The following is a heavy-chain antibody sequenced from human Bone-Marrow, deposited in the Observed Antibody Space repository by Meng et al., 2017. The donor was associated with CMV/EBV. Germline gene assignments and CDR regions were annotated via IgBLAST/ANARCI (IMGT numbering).Heavy chain of an antibody. CDR3: ATDPGSSWYTYYYYGMDV. Sequence: GESLKISCAASGFTFSSYSMNWVRQAPGKGLEWVSSISSSSSYIYYADSVKGRFTISRDNAKNSLYLQMNSLRAEDTAVYYCATDPGSSWYTYYYYGMDVCGQGTTVTVSS. D-gene: IGHD6-13*01. CDR1: GFTFSSYS. J-gene: IGHJ6*02. CDR2: ISSSSSYI. V-gene: IGHV3-21*01.